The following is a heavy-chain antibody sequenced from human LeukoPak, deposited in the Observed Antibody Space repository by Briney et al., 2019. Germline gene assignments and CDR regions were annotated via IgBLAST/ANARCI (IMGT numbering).Heavy chain of an antibody. CDR2: IYYSGST. J-gene: IGHJ6*02. CDR1: GGSISSYY. V-gene: IGHV4-59*01. CDR3: ARSAGGGYYYYGMDV. D-gene: IGHD6-13*01. Sequence: PSETLSLTCTVSGGSISSYYWSWIRQPPGKGLEWIGYIYYSGSTNYNPSLKSRVTISVDTSKNQLSLKLSSVTAADTAVYYCARSAGGGYYYYGMDVWGQGITVTVSS.